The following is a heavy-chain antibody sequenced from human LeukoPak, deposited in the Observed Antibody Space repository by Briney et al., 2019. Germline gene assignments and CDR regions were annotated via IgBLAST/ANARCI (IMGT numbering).Heavy chain of an antibody. CDR2: IRSKTYGGTT. Sequence: GGSLRLSCAASGFIFSSYSMSWVRQAPGKGLEWVGFIRSKTYGGTTEYAASVKGRFTISRDDSKSIAYLQMNSLKTEDTAVYYCTRDFLGGSPASCNYWGQGTLVTVSS. V-gene: IGHV3-49*04. D-gene: IGHD2-15*01. J-gene: IGHJ4*02. CDR1: GFIFSSYS. CDR3: TRDFLGGSPASCNY.